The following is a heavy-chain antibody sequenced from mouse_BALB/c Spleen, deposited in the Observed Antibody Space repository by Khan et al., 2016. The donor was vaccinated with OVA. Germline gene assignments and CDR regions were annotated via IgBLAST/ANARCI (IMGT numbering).Heavy chain of an antibody. D-gene: IGHD3-1*01. J-gene: IGHJ2*01. Sequence: EVKLQESGPELVKPGASVKMSCKASGYTFTNYVLHWVKQKPGQGLEWIGYINPYNGGTRYNEKFKGKATLASDKSSITAYMELSSLTSEASAFYCCAGGNGQSYYFDDWGQGTTLTVSA. CDR1: GYTFTNYV. CDR2: INPYNGGT. V-gene: IGHV1S136*01. CDR3: AGGNGQSYYFDD.